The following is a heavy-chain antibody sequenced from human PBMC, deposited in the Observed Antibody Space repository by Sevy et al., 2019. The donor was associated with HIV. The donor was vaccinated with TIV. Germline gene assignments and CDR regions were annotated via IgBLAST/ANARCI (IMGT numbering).Heavy chain of an antibody. D-gene: IGHD3-3*01. CDR1: GGSISSYY. CDR3: ARGAITILIEREHYGMDV. V-gene: IGHV4-59*13. CDR2: IYYSGST. J-gene: IGHJ6*02. Sequence: SETLSLTCTVSGGSISSYYWSWIRQPPGKGLEWIGYIYYSGSTNYNPSLKSRVTISVDTSKNQFSLKLSSVTAADTAVYYCARGAITILIEREHYGMDVWGQGTTVTVSS.